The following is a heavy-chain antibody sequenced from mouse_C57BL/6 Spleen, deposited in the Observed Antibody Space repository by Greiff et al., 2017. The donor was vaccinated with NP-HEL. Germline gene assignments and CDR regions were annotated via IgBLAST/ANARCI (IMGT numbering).Heavy chain of an antibody. V-gene: IGHV1-39*01. CDR3: AREEDSNYEGAMDY. D-gene: IGHD2-5*01. J-gene: IGHJ4*01. Sequence: VQLQQSRPELVKPGASVKISCKASGYSFTDYNMNWVKQSNGKSLEWIGVINPNYGTTSYNQKFKGKATLTVDQSSSTAYMQLNSLTSEDSAVYYCAREEDSNYEGAMDYWGQGTSVTVSS. CDR1: GYSFTDYN. CDR2: INPNYGTT.